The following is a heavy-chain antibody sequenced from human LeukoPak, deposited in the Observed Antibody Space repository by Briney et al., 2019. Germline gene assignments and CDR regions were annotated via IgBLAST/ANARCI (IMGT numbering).Heavy chain of an antibody. Sequence: SVKVSCKASGGTFSSYAISWVRQAPGQGLEWMGRIIPIFGTANYAQKFQGRVTITTDESTSTAYMELSSLRSEDTAVYYCARAILWCSGGSGYSSYMDVWGKGTTVTVSS. CDR3: ARAILWCSGGSGYSSYMDV. V-gene: IGHV1-69*05. J-gene: IGHJ6*03. CDR2: IIPIFGTA. D-gene: IGHD2-15*01. CDR1: GGTFSSYA.